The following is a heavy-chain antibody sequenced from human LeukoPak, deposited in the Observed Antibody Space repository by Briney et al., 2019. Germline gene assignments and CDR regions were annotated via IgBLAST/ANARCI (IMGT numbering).Heavy chain of an antibody. CDR3: ARSRMTLRINGYNYVDGFDY. CDR2: ISSSSSTI. Sequence: GGSLRLSCAASGFTFSSYEMNWVRRAPGKGLEWVSYISSSSSTIYYADSVKGRFTISRDNAKNSLYLQMNSLRAEDTAVYYCARSRMTLRINGYNYVDGFDYWGQGTLVTVSS. J-gene: IGHJ4*02. CDR1: GFTFSSYE. D-gene: IGHD5-24*01. V-gene: IGHV3-48*01.